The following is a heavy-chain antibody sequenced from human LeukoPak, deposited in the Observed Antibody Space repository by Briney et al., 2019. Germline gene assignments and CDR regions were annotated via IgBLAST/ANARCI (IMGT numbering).Heavy chain of an antibody. CDR2: INPNSGGT. J-gene: IGHJ4*02. Sequence: ASVKVSCKASGYTFTGYYMHWVRQAPGQGLEWMGWINPNSGGTNYAQKFQGRVTMTRDTSISTAYMELSRLRSEDTAVYYCAREGTPSYSSSTNKPRAKDYWGQGTLVTVSS. V-gene: IGHV1-2*02. D-gene: IGHD6-13*01. CDR1: GYTFTGYY. CDR3: AREGTPSYSSSTNKPRAKDY.